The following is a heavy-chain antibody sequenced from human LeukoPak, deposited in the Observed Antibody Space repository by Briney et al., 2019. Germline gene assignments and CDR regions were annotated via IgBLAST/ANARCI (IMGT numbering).Heavy chain of an antibody. Sequence: GGSLRLSCAASGFTFNSYAMSWVRQAPGKGLEWLANIKQDGSEKYYVDSVKGRFTISRDNVKNSVYLQMNSLRGDDTAVYYCVRDYCSGVTCYDGYWGQGSLVTVSS. D-gene: IGHD2-15*01. V-gene: IGHV3-7*04. CDR3: VRDYCSGVTCYDGY. CDR1: GFTFNSYA. CDR2: IKQDGSEK. J-gene: IGHJ4*02.